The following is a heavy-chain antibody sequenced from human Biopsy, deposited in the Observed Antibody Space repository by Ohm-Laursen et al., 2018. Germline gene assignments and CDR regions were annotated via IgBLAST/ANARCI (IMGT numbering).Heavy chain of an antibody. V-gene: IGHV4-31*01. J-gene: IGHJ2*01. Sequence: SETLSLTCPVSGGSIGGGEYYWNWIRQHPGKGLEWIGLISYSGTTFYNPSLESLLTISIDTSKNHFSLNLRSVTAADTAVYYCARGVPHYDGSGFPLAGYWYFDLWGRGTLVTVSS. CDR2: ISYSGTT. D-gene: IGHD3-22*01. CDR3: ARGVPHYDGSGFPLAGYWYFDL. CDR1: GGSIGGGEYY.